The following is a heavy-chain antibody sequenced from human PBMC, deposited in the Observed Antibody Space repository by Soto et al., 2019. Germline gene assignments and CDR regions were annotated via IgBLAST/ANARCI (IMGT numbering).Heavy chain of an antibody. Sequence: PGGSLRLSCAASGFTFTTYNMNWVRQAPGKGLEWVSSISSSSYYIYYADSVKGRFVISRDNAKNSLYLQMNGLRAQDTAVYYCARDRRYYDSSEDMSYYFDYWGQGTLVTVSS. CDR1: GFTFTTYN. CDR2: ISSSSYYI. D-gene: IGHD3-22*01. CDR3: ARDRRYYDSSEDMSYYFDY. V-gene: IGHV3-21*01. J-gene: IGHJ4*02.